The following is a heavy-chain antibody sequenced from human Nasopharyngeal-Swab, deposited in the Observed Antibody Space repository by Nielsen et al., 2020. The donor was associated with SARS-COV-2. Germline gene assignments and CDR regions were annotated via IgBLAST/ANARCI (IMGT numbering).Heavy chain of an antibody. CDR1: GFTFSSYE. CDR2: IKQDGSEK. Sequence: GESLKISCAASGFTFSSYEMNWVRQAPGKGLEWVANIKQDGSEKYYVDSVKGRFTISRDNAKNSLYLQMNSLRAEDTAVYYCAKDIGGKGSFYYYYGMDVWGQGTTVTVSS. V-gene: IGHV3-7*01. J-gene: IGHJ6*02. CDR3: AKDIGGKGSFYYYYGMDV. D-gene: IGHD4-23*01.